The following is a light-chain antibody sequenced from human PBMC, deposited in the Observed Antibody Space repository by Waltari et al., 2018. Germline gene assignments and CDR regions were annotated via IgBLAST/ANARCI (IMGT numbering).Light chain of an antibody. CDR1: QSLRNY. CDR2: DTS. V-gene: IGKV3-11*01. J-gene: IGKJ4*01. Sequence: DIVLTQSPATLSLSPGERATHPCRASQSLRNYLAWYQQKPGQAPSLLIYDTSNRATGIPARFSGSGFGTDFTLTISSLEPEDFAVYYCQQRRNWPLTFGGGTKVEIK. CDR3: QQRRNWPLT.